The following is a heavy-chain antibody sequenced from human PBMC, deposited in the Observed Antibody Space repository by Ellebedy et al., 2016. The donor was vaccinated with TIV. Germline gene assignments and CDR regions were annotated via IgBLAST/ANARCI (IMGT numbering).Heavy chain of an antibody. D-gene: IGHD5-24*01. V-gene: IGHV3-53*05. J-gene: IGHJ4*02. CDR3: ARDPGGYTLAF. CDR1: GFSVSSNY. CDR2: IYTGDST. Sequence: GESLKISCAASGFSVSSNYVSWVRQAPGKGLEWVSYIYTGDSTYHADSVKGRFTISRDLSENTLYLQMDSLRPEETAIYYCARDPGGYTLAFWGQGTLVTVSS.